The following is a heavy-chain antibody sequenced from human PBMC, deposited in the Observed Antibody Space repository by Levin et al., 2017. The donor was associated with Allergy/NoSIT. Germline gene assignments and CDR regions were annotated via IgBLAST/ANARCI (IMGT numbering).Heavy chain of an antibody. J-gene: IGHJ4*02. CDR1: GDSITNTNYF. CDR2: IYYSGKT. CDR3: ARQRGSGSWTFDY. V-gene: IGHV4-39*01. Sequence: AGGSLRLSCTVSGDSITNTNYFWGWIRQPPGKGLEWIASIYYSGKTYYNPSLKSRVTISVDTSNNQFSLKLSSVTAADTAVFYCARQRGSGSWTFDYWGQGTLVTVSS. D-gene: IGHD3-10*01.